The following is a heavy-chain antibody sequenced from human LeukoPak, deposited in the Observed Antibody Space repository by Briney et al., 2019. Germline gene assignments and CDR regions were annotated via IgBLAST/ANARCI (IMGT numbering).Heavy chain of an antibody. V-gene: IGHV4-34*01. CDR1: GGSFSGYY. CDR2: INHSGST. CDR3: ARDRRLKYFDY. J-gene: IGHJ4*02. Sequence: SETLSLTCAVYGGSFSGYYWSWIRQPPGKGLEWIGEINHSGSTNYNPSLKSRVTISVDTSKNQFSLKLSSVTAADTAVYYCARDRRLKYFDYWGQGTLVTVSS.